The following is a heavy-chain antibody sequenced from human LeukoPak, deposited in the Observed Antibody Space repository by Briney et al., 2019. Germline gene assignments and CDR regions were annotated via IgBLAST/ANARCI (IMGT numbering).Heavy chain of an antibody. J-gene: IGHJ6*03. V-gene: IGHV3-30*02. D-gene: IGHD2-2*02. CDR1: GFTFSTDG. CDR3: ARGPYTKEYYYMDV. CDR2: IRYDGSNK. Sequence: GGSLRLSCAASGFTFSTDGMHWVRQAPGKGLEWVAFIRYDGSNKYYADSVKGRFTISRDNSKNTLYLQMNSLRAEDTAVYYCARGPYTKEYYYMDVWGKGTTVTISS.